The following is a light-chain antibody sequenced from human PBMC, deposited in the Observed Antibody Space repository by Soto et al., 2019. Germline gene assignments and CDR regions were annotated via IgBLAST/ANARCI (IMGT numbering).Light chain of an antibody. J-gene: IGKJ1*01. Sequence: EIVMTQSPATLSVSPGERATLSCRASQSLSSNLAWYQQKPGQSPRLLIYGASARATGIPERFRGSGSGTEFTLTISSLRSEDFAVYYCQHYNNWPLTFGQGTKVDIK. V-gene: IGKV3-15*01. CDR1: QSLSSN. CDR3: QHYNNWPLT. CDR2: GAS.